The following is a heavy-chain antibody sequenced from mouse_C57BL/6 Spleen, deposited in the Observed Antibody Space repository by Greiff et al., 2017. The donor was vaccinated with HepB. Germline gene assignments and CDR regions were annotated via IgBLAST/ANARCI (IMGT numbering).Heavy chain of an antibody. D-gene: IGHD1-1*02. J-gene: IGHJ4*01. Sequence: DVKLVESGGGLVKPGGSLKLSCAASGFTFSDYGMHWVRQAPEKGLEWVAYISSGSSTIYYADTVKGRFTISRDNAKNTLFLQMTSLRSEDTAMYYCARCYDYYAMDYWGQGTSVTVSS. V-gene: IGHV5-17*01. CDR1: GFTFSDYG. CDR3: ARCYDYYAMDY. CDR2: ISSGSSTI.